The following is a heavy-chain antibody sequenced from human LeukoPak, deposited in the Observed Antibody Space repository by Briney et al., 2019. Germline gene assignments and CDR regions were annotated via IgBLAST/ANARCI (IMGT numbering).Heavy chain of an antibody. Sequence: GESLKISCKGSGYSFTSYWIGWVRQMPGKGLEWMGIIYPGDSDTRYSPSFQGQVTISADKSISTAYLQWSSLKASDTAMYYCARSRPRLAAAGPFDYWGQGTLVTVSS. J-gene: IGHJ4*02. D-gene: IGHD6-13*01. CDR2: IYPGDSDT. CDR1: GYSFTSYW. CDR3: ARSRPRLAAAGPFDY. V-gene: IGHV5-51*01.